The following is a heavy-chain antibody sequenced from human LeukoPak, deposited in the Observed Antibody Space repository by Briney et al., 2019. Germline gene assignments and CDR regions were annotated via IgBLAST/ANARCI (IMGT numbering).Heavy chain of an antibody. CDR3: ARRGKAVAGTPYYFDY. V-gene: IGHV5-51*01. Sequence: GESLKISCKGSGYSFTSYWIGWVRQMPGKGLEWLGIIYPGDSATRYSPSFQGQVTISADKSISTAYLQWSSLKASDTAMYYCARRGKAVAGTPYYFDYWGQGTLVTVSS. CDR2: IYPGDSAT. J-gene: IGHJ4*02. CDR1: GYSFTSYW. D-gene: IGHD6-19*01.